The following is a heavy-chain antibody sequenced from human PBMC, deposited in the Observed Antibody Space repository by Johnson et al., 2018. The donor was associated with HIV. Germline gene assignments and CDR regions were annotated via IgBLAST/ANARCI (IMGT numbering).Heavy chain of an antibody. CDR3: ARAVTPFGDWEAFDI. J-gene: IGHJ3*02. CDR2: IQYDGSKK. CDR1: GFTFSSYG. V-gene: IGHV3-30*02. D-gene: IGHD3-10*01. Sequence: QMQLVESGGGVVQPGRSLRLSCAASGFTFSSYGMHWVRQAPGKGLEWVTFIQYDGSKKNYAVSVKGRFTISRDNSKNTLYLQMNSLRAEDTAVYYCARAVTPFGDWEAFDIWGQGTMVTVSS.